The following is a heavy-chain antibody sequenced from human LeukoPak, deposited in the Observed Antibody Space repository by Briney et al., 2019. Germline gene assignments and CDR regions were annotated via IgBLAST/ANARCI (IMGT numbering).Heavy chain of an antibody. CDR1: GFTFNNYA. V-gene: IGHV3-30*04. CDR2: ISYDGSDK. J-gene: IGHJ4*02. D-gene: IGHD6-13*01. Sequence: PGGSLRLSCAASGFTFNNYAMYWVRQPPGKGLEWVTVISYDGSDKFYADSVKGRLTISRDNSKNTLLLQMNSLITEDTGVYYCARALPSSWIDYWGQGTLVTVSS. CDR3: ARALPSSWIDY.